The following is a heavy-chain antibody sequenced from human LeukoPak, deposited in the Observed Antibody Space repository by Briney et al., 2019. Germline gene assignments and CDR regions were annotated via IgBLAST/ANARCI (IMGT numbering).Heavy chain of an antibody. D-gene: IGHD6-13*01. CDR2: IIPIFGTA. Sequence: GASVKVSCKASGGTFSSYAISWVRQAPGQGLEWVGGIIPIFGTANYAQKFQGRVTITADESTSTAYMELSSLRSEDTAVYYCARDHIAAAIKPLFWHYMDVWGKGTTVTVSS. CDR3: ARDHIAAAIKPLFWHYMDV. CDR1: GGTFSSYA. J-gene: IGHJ6*03. V-gene: IGHV1-69*13.